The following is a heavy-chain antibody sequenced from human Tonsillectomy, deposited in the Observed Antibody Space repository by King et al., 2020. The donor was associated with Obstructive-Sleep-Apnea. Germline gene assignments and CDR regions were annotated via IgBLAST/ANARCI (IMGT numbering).Heavy chain of an antibody. V-gene: IGHV3-13*04. Sequence: VQLVESGGGLVQPGGSLRLSCAASGFAFSNYDMHWVRQTTGEGLEWVSAIGTAGDPYYPGSVKGRFTISRENAKNSLYLQMNSLRAGDTAVYYCARDLRGNFHLDLWGRGTLVTVSS. CDR3: ARDLRGNFHLDL. CDR1: GFAFSNYD. CDR2: IGTAGDP. D-gene: IGHD3-10*01. J-gene: IGHJ2*01.